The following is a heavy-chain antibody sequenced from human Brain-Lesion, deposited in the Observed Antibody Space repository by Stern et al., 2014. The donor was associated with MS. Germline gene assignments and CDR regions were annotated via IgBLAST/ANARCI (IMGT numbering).Heavy chain of an antibody. V-gene: IGHV4-39*01. J-gene: IGHJ4*02. CDR3: AKHACTGAACPFDL. D-gene: IGHD2-8*02. Sequence: VQLVESGPGLVKPSETLSLTCAVSGDSISSYTHYWAWIRQPPGKGLEWIGGVYYSGATYYNPSLKRPVTISVDSTHNPFSLLLNSVTAADTAVYYCAKHACTGAACPFDLWGQGTLVTVSS. CDR2: VYYSGAT. CDR1: GDSISSYTHY.